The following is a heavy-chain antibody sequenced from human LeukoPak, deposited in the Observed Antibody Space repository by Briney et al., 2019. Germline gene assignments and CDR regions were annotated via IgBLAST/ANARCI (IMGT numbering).Heavy chain of an antibody. V-gene: IGHV1-18*01. CDR1: GYTFTSYG. D-gene: IGHD3-22*01. J-gene: IGHJ5*02. CDR2: ISAYNGNT. CDR3: ARADYYDSSDVYSFDP. Sequence: ASVKVSCKASGYTFTSYGISWVRQAPGQGLEWMGWISAYNGNTNYAQKLQGRVTITADESTSTAYMELSSLRSEDTAVYYCARADYYDSSDVYSFDPWGQGTLVTVSS.